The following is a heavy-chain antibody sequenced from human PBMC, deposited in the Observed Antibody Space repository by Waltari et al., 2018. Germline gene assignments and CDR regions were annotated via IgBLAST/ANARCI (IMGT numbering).Heavy chain of an antibody. CDR1: GTSISSGGYY. D-gene: IGHD6-13*01. J-gene: IGHJ5*02. CDR2: ISYSGGT. Sequence: QVQLQESGPGLVKPSQTLSLTCTVSGTSISSGGYYWSWIRQRPGKGLEWIGYISYSGGTYYNPSLNSRLTISVDASENQFSLKLSSVTAADTALYYCARIRIGSSCFDPWGQGTLVTVSS. CDR3: ARIRIGSSCFDP. V-gene: IGHV4-31*03.